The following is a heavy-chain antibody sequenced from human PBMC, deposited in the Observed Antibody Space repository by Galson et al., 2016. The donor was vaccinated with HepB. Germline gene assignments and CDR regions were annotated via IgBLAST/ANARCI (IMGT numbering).Heavy chain of an antibody. CDR1: AGSISTFTYY. J-gene: IGHJ5*02. CDR2: ISYNGST. D-gene: IGHD6-19*01. V-gene: IGHV4-39*01. CDR3: ARQSITVSGTLNP. Sequence: LSLTCTVSAGSISTFTYYWGWLRQPPRKGLERVGSISYNGSTYYNPYLKRRVTITVDTSTNQSSLKLRSLTAADTAVYYCARQSITVSGTLNPWGRGTLVTVSS.